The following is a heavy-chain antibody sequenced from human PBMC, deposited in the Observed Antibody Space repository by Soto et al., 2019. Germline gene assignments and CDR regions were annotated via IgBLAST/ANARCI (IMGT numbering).Heavy chain of an antibody. D-gene: IGHD2-15*01. V-gene: IGHV3-23*01. CDR1: GFTFSSYA. Sequence: GGSLRLSCAASGFTFSSYAMSWVRQAPGKGLEWVSAISGSGGSTYYADSVKGRFTISRDNSKNTLYLQMNSLRAEDTAVYYCAKYIVVVVAATSPFDYWGQGTLVTVSS. J-gene: IGHJ4*02. CDR3: AKYIVVVVAATSPFDY. CDR2: ISGSGGST.